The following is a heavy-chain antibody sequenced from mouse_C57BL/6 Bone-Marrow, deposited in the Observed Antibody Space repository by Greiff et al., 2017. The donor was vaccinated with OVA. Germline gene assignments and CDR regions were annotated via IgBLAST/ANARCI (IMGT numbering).Heavy chain of an antibody. D-gene: IGHD4-1*01. V-gene: IGHV1-61*01. J-gene: IGHJ2*01. CDR1: GYTFTSYW. CDR2: IYPSDSET. Sequence: VQLQQSGAELVRPGSSVKLSCKASGYTFTSYWMDWVKQRPGQGLEWIGNIYPSDSETHYNQKFKDKATLTVDKSSSTAYMQLSSLTSEDSAVYYCARGTGTWNFDYWGQGTTLTVSS. CDR3: ARGTGTWNFDY.